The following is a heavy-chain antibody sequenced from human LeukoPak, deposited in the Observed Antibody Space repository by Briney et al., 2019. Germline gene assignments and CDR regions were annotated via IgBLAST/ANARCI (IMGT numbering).Heavy chain of an antibody. Sequence: PSETLSLTCAVYGGSFSGYYWSWIRQPPGKGLEWIGEINHSGSTNYNPSLKSRVTISVDTSKNQFSLKLSSVTAADTAVYYCARGRGCSNTSCYTSFDYWGQGTLVTVSS. CDR1: GGSFSGYY. CDR2: INHSGST. D-gene: IGHD2-2*02. J-gene: IGHJ4*02. CDR3: ARGRGCSNTSCYTSFDY. V-gene: IGHV4-34*01.